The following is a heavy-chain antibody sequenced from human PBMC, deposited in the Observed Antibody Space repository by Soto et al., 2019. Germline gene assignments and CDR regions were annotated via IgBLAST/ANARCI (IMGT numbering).Heavy chain of an antibody. D-gene: IGHD3-22*01. CDR2: ISHSGNT. Sequence: PSETLSLTCTVSGGSISSHYWSWLRQPPGEGLEWIGCISHSGNTNYNPSLKSRATISVDTSKNHFSLKLSSVTAADTAMYYCARQNYYNTTGYYYAFDYWGQGALVTVSS. CDR3: ARQNYYNTTGYYYAFDY. V-gene: IGHV4-59*11. J-gene: IGHJ4*02. CDR1: GGSISSHY.